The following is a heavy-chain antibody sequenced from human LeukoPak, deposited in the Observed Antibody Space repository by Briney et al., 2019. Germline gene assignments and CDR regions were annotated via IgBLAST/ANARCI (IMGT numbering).Heavy chain of an antibody. CDR2: IYHSGST. J-gene: IGHJ4*02. CDR1: GGSISSYY. V-gene: IGHV4-59*08. Sequence: SETLSLTCTVSGGSISSYYWSWIRQPAGKGLEWIGNIYHSGSTYYNPSLKSRVTISLDTSKNQFSLKLSSVTAADTAMYYCARGMTTVTPSDYWGQGTLVTVSS. CDR3: ARGMTTVTPSDY. D-gene: IGHD4-17*01.